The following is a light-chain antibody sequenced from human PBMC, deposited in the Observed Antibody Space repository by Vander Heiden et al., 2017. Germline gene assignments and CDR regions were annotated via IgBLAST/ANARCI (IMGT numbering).Light chain of an antibody. Sequence: DIVRTQSPLPLPATPGEPASISCRHSQSLLHSNRYNFVDWYLQKPGQSPQLLIYVGTNRAGGVADRCSGGGSRTDFTLKISRVEVEDVGVYCCMQHLQTPAFGQGTRLEIK. CDR2: VGT. CDR3: MQHLQTPA. CDR1: QSLLHSNRYNF. V-gene: IGKV2-28*01. J-gene: IGKJ5*01.